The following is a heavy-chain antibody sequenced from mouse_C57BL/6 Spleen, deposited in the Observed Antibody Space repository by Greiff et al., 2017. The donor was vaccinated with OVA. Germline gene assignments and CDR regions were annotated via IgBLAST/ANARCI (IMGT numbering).Heavy chain of an antibody. J-gene: IGHJ2*01. CDR2: IDPETGGT. D-gene: IGHD4-1*01. Sequence: QVQLKESGAELVRPGASVTLSCKASGYTFTDYEMHWVKQTPVHGLEWIGAIDPETGGTAYNQKFKGKAILTADKSSSTAYMELRSLTSEDSAVYYCTRWDVVGGYWGQGTTLTVSS. CDR1: GYTFTDYE. CDR3: TRWDVVGGY. V-gene: IGHV1-15*01.